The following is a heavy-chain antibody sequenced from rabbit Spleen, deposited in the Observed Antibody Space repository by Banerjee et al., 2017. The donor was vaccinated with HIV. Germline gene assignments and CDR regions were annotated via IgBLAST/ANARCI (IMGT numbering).Heavy chain of an antibody. Sequence: QEQLVEYGGDLVQPEGSLTLTCKASGFDFSSGYWICWVRQAPGKGLEWIACIYAGSSGNTYYASWAKGRFTISKTSSTTVTLQMTSLTAADTATYFCARNPCPGSSDSSLWGPGTLVTVS. J-gene: IGHJ4*01. CDR3: ARNPCPGSSDSSL. CDR1: GFDFSSGYW. CDR2: IYAGSSGNT. V-gene: IGHV1S45*01. D-gene: IGHD8-1*01.